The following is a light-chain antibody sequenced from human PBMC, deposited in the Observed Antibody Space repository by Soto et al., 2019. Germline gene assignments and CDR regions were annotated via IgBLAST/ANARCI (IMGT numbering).Light chain of an antibody. CDR3: QQRSNWPALT. Sequence: EIVLTQSPVTLSLSPGERATLSCRASQSVNSYLAWYQQKPGQGPRLLIYDASNRATGIPARFSGSGSGTDFTLTISSLEPEDFAVHYCQQRSNWPALTLGGGTKVEIK. J-gene: IGKJ4*01. V-gene: IGKV3-11*01. CDR2: DAS. CDR1: QSVNSY.